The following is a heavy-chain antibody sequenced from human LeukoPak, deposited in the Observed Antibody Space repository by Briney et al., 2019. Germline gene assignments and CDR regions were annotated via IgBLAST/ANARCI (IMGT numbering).Heavy chain of an antibody. Sequence: ASVKVSCKASGYTFTAYYIHWVRQAPGQGLEWMGWIDPNSGGTNSAQKFQGRVTMTRDTSISTDYMELSRLRSDDKAVYYCVRNSKSGVSVRPPYYYYYMDVWGEGTTVTVSS. J-gene: IGHJ6*03. V-gene: IGHV1-2*02. D-gene: IGHD6-6*01. CDR1: GYTFTAYY. CDR2: IDPNSGGT. CDR3: VRNSKSGVSVRPPYYYYYMDV.